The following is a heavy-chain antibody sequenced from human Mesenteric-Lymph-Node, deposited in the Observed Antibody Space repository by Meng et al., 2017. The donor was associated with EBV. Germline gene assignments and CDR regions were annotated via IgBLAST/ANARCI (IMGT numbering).Heavy chain of an antibody. CDR2: IYYGGST. CDR1: GASISRSSYY. V-gene: IGHV4-39*07. D-gene: IGHD4-17*01. J-gene: IGHJ5*02. Sequence: HLQLQESGPGLVKPSEXLSSTCPVPGASISRSSYYWGWVRQTPVKGLEWSGTIYYGGSTYYNPSLKSRVTISVDTSKNQFSLRLSSVTAADTAIYYCARAYGDYSRCFDPWGQGTLVTVSS. CDR3: ARAYGDYSRCFDP.